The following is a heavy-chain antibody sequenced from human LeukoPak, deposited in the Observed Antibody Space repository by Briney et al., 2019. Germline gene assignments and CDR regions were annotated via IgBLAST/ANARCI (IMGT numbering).Heavy chain of an antibody. V-gene: IGHV3-30*02. D-gene: IGHD3-10*01. CDR1: GFTFSSYA. CDR3: VRGGYYDASGSYWRGFDP. J-gene: IGHJ5*02. CDR2: IRYDGSDK. Sequence: PGGSLRLSCAASGFTFSSYAMYWVRQAPGKGLEWVAFIRYDGSDKYYADSVKGRFTISRDNSKNTLYLQMNSLRAEDTAVYYGVRGGYYDASGSYWRGFDPWGQGTLVTVSS.